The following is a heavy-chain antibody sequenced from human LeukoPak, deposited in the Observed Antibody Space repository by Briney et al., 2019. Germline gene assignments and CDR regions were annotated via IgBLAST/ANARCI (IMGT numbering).Heavy chain of an antibody. J-gene: IGHJ4*02. V-gene: IGHV3-23*01. Sequence: GGSLRLSCAASGFTFNILAMNWVRQASGRGLEWVSAISGSGISTYYADSVKGRFTISRDNSKNTLYLQINSLRAEDTAVYFCAKDQHGYDKPIDYWGQGTLVTVSS. CDR1: GFTFNILA. D-gene: IGHD5-12*01. CDR2: ISGSGIST. CDR3: AKDQHGYDKPIDY.